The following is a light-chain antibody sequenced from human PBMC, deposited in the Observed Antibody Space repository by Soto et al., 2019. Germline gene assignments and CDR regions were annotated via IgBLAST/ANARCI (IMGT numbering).Light chain of an antibody. J-gene: IGKJ1*01. Sequence: DIQMTQSPSSLSASVGDRVTITCRASQSISNYLNWYQQKPGKAPNLLIYAASALRSGDPSRFSGSGSGTDFTLTISTLQPDDFATYFCQESYSTLTWTFGQGTKVEIK. CDR1: QSISNY. CDR2: AAS. V-gene: IGKV1-39*01. CDR3: QESYSTLTWT.